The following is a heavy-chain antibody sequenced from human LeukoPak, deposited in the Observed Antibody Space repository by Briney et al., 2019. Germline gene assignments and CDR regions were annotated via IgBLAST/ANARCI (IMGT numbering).Heavy chain of an antibody. CDR3: ARDSYDFWSGYYDG. D-gene: IGHD3-3*01. J-gene: IGHJ4*02. Sequence: ASVKVSCKASGYTFTSYGISWVRQAPGQGLERMGWISAYNGNTNYAQKLQGRVTMTTDTSTSTAYMELRSLRSDDTAVYYCARDSYDFWSGYYDGWGQGTLVTVSS. CDR2: ISAYNGNT. CDR1: GYTFTSYG. V-gene: IGHV1-18*01.